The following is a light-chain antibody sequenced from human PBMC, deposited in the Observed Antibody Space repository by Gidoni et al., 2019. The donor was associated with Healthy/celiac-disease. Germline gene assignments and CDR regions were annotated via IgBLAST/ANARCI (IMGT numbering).Light chain of an antibody. V-gene: IGLV1-44*01. CDR2: SKN. CDR1: SSNIGSNT. CDR3: AAWDDSLNGWV. J-gene: IGLJ3*02. Sequence: QSVLTPPPSASATPGPRVTITCSGSSSNIGSNTVNWYQQLPGTAPKLLIYSKNQRPSGVPDRFSGSKSGTSASLAISGLQSEDEADYYCAAWDDSLNGWVFGGGTKLTVL.